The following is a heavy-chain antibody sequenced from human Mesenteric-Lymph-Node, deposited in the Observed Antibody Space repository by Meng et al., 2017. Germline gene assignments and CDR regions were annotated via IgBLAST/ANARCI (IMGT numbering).Heavy chain of an antibody. CDR2: INTTTGNP. J-gene: IGHJ5*02. V-gene: IGHV7-4-1*02. Sequence: QLQLVQSGSELKKPVASVKVSCKASGYTFTSYAMNWVRQAPGQGLEWMGWINTTTGNPTYAQGFTGRFVFSLDTSVTTAYLQISSLKAEDTALYYCARSTYYHDSSGYGRGFDPWGQGTLVTVSS. CDR3: ARSTYYHDSSGYGRGFDP. CDR1: GYTFTSYA. D-gene: IGHD3-22*01.